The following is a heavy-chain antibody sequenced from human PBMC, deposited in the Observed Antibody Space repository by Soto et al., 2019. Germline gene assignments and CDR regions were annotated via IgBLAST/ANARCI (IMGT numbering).Heavy chain of an antibody. CDR2: IYSGGST. CDR1: GFTVSSNH. Sequence: RLSCAASGFTVSSNHMSWLRQAPGKGLEWVSLIYSGGSTYYADSVKGRFTISRDNSKNTLYLQMNSLRDEDTAVYYCAIRRGYRGYDSAFDIWGQGTMVTVSS. D-gene: IGHD5-12*01. CDR3: AIRRGYRGYDSAFDI. J-gene: IGHJ3*02. V-gene: IGHV3-53*01.